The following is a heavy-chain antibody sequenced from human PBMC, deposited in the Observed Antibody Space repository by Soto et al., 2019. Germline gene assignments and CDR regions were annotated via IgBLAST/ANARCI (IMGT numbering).Heavy chain of an antibody. CDR1: GGSIRSSSYW. D-gene: IGHD6-19*01. CDR2: IYDRGST. V-gene: IGHV4-39*01. CDR3: ARALGGSRSGLYEVNSNNWFDP. Sequence: RSETRSLTCTVAGGSIRSSSYWWDWIRKQPGKGLEWIGRIYDRGSTYYSPSLKTRVTISVDTSKNQFSLKLSSVTAADTAVYYCARALGGSRSGLYEVNSNNWFDPWGQGTLVTVSS. J-gene: IGHJ5*02.